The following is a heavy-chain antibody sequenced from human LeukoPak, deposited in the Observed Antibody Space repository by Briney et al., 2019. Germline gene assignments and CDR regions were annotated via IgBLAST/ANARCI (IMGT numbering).Heavy chain of an antibody. D-gene: IGHD3-10*01. J-gene: IGHJ6*03. Sequence: GASVKVSCKASGGTFSSYAISWVRQAPGQGLEWMGGIIPIFGTANYAQKFQGRVTITADESTSTAYMELSSLRSEDTAVYYCAAPSSPLLPDMVRGPGLFYYYMDVWGKGTTVTISS. CDR1: GGTFSSYA. CDR2: IIPIFGTA. CDR3: AAPSSPLLPDMVRGPGLFYYYMDV. V-gene: IGHV1-69*13.